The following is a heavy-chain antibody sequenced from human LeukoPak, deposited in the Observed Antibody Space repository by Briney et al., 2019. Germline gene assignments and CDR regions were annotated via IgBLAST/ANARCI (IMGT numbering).Heavy chain of an antibody. V-gene: IGHV4-59*01. CDR3: AREGRYRYGYNEYHSYMDI. Sequence: SETLSLTCTVSGGSISTYYWSWIRQSPGKGLEWIGYINCSGSTIYNPSLQSRVTISVDTSKNQFSLKLSSVTAAETAVYHCAREGRYRYGYNEYHSYMDIWGKGTTVTVSS. D-gene: IGHD5-18*01. CDR2: INCSGST. CDR1: GGSISTYY. J-gene: IGHJ6*03.